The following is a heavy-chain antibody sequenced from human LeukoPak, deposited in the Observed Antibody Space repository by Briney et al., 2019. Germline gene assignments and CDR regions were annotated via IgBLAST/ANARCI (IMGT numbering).Heavy chain of an antibody. CDR2: ISGSGSII. J-gene: IGHJ6*02. CDR1: GLFFSSYE. Sequence: GGSLRLSCEASGLFFSSYEMNWVRQAPGKGLEWVSYISGSGSIISYADSVKGRFSISRDNAKNSPFLQMNSLTVDDTAIYYCATDSGHYYYGMDVWGQGTTVTVSS. V-gene: IGHV3-48*03. CDR3: ATDSGHYYYGMDV. D-gene: IGHD6-25*01.